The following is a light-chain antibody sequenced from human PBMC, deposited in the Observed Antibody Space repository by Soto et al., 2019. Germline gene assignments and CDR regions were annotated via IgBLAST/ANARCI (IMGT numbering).Light chain of an antibody. J-gene: IGKJ5*01. V-gene: IGKV1-9*01. CDR1: QGISSY. Sequence: DIQLTQSPSFLSASVGDRVTISCRASQGISSYLAWYQQTPGKAPKLLIYASSILQSGVPSRYSGSGSGTEFTLTISSLQPEYFATYYCQQLNTFPVTFGHGTRLAI. CDR2: ASS. CDR3: QQLNTFPVT.